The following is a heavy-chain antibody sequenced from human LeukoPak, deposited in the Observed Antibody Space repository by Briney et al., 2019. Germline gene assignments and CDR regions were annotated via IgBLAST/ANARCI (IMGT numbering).Heavy chain of an antibody. J-gene: IGHJ3*02. CDR3: ARALVGAILDAFHI. CDR1: GFTFTTYT. D-gene: IGHD1-26*01. V-gene: IGHV3-23*01. Sequence: GGSLRLSCAVSGFTFTTYTTNWVRQLPGKGLGWVSTIIDSGGSTYYADSLKGRFTTSRDNSKSTLYLQMNSLRAEDTAVLYCARALVGAILDAFHIWGQGTMVTVSS. CDR2: IIDSGGST.